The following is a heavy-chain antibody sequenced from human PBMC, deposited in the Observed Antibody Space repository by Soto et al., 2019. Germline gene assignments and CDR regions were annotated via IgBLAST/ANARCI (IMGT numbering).Heavy chain of an antibody. V-gene: IGHV3-48*02. CDR1: GFTFSSYS. CDR2: ISSSSSTI. CDR3: ASSRGQLWPDFDY. Sequence: EVQLVESGGGLVQPGGSLRLSCAASGFTFSSYSMNWVRQAPGKGLEWVSYISSSSSTIYYADSVKGRFTISRDNAKNSLYLQMNSLRDEDTTVYYCASSRGQLWPDFDYWGQGTLVTVSS. J-gene: IGHJ4*02. D-gene: IGHD5-18*01.